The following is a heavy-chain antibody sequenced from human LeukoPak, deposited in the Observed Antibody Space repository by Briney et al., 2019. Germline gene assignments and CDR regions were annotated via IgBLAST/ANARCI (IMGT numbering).Heavy chain of an antibody. V-gene: IGHV1-2*02. D-gene: IGHD4-23*01. CDR1: GYSFSGYY. CDR2: IDPNRDPNRGGT. CDR3: ASRGTNGGNSVDY. J-gene: IGHJ4*02. Sequence: GASVKVSCKASGYSFSGYYLHWVRQAPGQGLEWMGWIDPNRDPNRGGTNYAQKFQGRLTMTRDTSINTAYMELSSLRSDDTAVYYSASRGTNGGNSVDYWGQGTLVTVSS.